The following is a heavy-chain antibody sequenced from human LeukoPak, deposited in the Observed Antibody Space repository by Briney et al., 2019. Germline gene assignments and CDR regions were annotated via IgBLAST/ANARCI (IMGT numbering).Heavy chain of an antibody. CDR3: ARPPTYDAFDI. Sequence: SVKVSCKASGGTFSSYAISWVRQAPGQGLEWMGRIIPILGIANYAQKLQGRVTITADKSTSTAYMELSSLRSEDTAVYYCARPPTYDAFDIWGQGTMVTVSS. J-gene: IGHJ3*02. CDR1: GGTFSSYA. V-gene: IGHV1-69*04. CDR2: IIPILGIA. D-gene: IGHD1-1*01.